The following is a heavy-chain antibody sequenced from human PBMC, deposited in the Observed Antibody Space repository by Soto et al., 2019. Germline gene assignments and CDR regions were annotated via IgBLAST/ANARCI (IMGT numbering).Heavy chain of an antibody. D-gene: IGHD2-15*01. Sequence: PSETLSLTCNDSGSPISSYYWGWFRQPPGQGLEWVGYIYYAGTTSYNPSLRSRVAISVDASKSQFSLDLRSVTAADTAVYYCARLGGRYQAFDYWGHGALVTVSS. CDR2: IYYAGTT. V-gene: IGHV4-59*08. CDR1: GSPISSYY. CDR3: ARLGGRYQAFDY. J-gene: IGHJ4*01.